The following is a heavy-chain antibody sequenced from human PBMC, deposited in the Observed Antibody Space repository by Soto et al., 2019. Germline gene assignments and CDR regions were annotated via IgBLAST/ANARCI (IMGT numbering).Heavy chain of an antibody. J-gene: IGHJ3*02. CDR2: LSGSGGST. Sequence: PGGSLRLSCAASGFTFSIYPMSWVRQAPGKGLEWVSSLSGSGGSTFYSESAAGRFTISRDNSKNTLYLQMNSLRAGDTAVYYCAKDFGRPIWGQGTMVTVSS. D-gene: IGHD3-10*01. V-gene: IGHV3-23*01. CDR3: AKDFGRPI. CDR1: GFTFSIYP.